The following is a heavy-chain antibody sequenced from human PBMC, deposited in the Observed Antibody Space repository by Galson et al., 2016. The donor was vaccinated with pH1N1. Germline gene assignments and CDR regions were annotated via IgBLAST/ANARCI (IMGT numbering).Heavy chain of an antibody. V-gene: IGHV3-7*01. D-gene: IGHD6-13*01. CDR3: VRAIGGAAIY. CDR1: GFSFSDYW. Sequence: SLRLSCAASGFSFSDYWISWVRQAPGKGLEWVANIKQDGSEIYYVDSVKGRCTISRDNAKNSVSLQMNSLRVEDTGVYYCVRAIGGAAIYWGQGTLVTVSS. CDR2: IKQDGSEI. J-gene: IGHJ4*02.